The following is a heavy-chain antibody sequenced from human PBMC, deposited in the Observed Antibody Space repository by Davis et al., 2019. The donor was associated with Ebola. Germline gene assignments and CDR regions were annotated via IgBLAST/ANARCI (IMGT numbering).Heavy chain of an antibody. J-gene: IGHJ6*02. CDR2: IIPIFGTA. V-gene: IGHV1-69*13. D-gene: IGHD3-3*01. CDR1: GDTFSSYA. Sequence: SVKVSCKASGDTFSSYAISWVRQAPGQGLEWMGGIIPIFGTANYAQKFQGRVTITADESTSTAYMELSSLTSEDTAVYYCARGLLRFLEWLLEDGMDVWGQGTTVTVSS. CDR3: ARGLLRFLEWLLEDGMDV.